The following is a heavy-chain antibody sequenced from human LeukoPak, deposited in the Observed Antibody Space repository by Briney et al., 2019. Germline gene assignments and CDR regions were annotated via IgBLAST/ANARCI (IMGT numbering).Heavy chain of an antibody. CDR1: GYTFTSYY. D-gene: IGHD5-18*01. V-gene: IGHV1-46*01. CDR2: INPSGGST. Sequence: GASVKVSCKASGYTFTSYYMHWVRQAPGQGLEWMGIINPSGGSTSYAQKFRGRVTMTRDTSISTAYMELSSLRSEDTAVYYCARAGSSDTAMVDYWGQGTLVTVSS. J-gene: IGHJ4*02. CDR3: ARAGSSDTAMVDY.